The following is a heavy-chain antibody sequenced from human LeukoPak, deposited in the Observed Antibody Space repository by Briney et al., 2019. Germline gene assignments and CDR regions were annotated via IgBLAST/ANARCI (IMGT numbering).Heavy chain of an antibody. Sequence: GGSLRLSCAASGFTFSSYSMNWVRQAPGKGLEWVSSISSSSSYIYYADSVKGRFTISRENAKNSLYLQMNSLRAEDTAVYYCASVGGYLKNFDYWGQGTLVTVSS. CDR3: ASVGGYLKNFDY. CDR1: GFTFSSYS. CDR2: ISSSSSYI. V-gene: IGHV3-21*01. D-gene: IGHD3-22*01. J-gene: IGHJ4*02.